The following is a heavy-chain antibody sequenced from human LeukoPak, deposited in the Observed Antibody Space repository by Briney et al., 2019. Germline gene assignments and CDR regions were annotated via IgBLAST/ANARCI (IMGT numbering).Heavy chain of an antibody. CDR1: GYTFTSYD. D-gene: IGHD6-19*01. Sequence: ASVKVSCKASGYTFTSYDINWVRRATGQGLEWMGWMNPNSGNTGYAQKFQGRVTMTRNTSISTAYMELSSLRSEGTAVYYCARGPYSSGWYSDYWGQGTLVTVSS. J-gene: IGHJ4*02. CDR3: ARGPYSSGWYSDY. V-gene: IGHV1-8*01. CDR2: MNPNSGNT.